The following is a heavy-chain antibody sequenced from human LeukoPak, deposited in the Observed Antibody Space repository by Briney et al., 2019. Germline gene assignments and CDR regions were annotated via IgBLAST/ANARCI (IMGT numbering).Heavy chain of an antibody. Sequence: GGSLSLSCAASGFIFSTYGMHWVRQAPGKGLEWVAFTRYDGSNKYYADSVKGRFTISRDNSKNTLYLQMSSLRAEDTAMYYCAKDRDSSSWYSPSDFWGQGTLVTVSS. CDR1: GFIFSTYG. CDR2: TRYDGSNK. CDR3: AKDRDSSSWYSPSDF. D-gene: IGHD3-22*01. J-gene: IGHJ4*02. V-gene: IGHV3-30*02.